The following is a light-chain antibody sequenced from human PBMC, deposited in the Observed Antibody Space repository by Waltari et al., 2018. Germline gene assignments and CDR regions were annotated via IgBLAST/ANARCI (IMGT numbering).Light chain of an antibody. CDR1: ALPKQY. V-gene: IGLV3-25*03. Sequence: SYELTQPPSVSVSPGQTARITCSGDALPKQYVYWYQHKPGQAPVLMIYKDNERPSGIPERFSGSSSGTTVTLTISGVQAEDEADYYCQSGNSRGSYYVFGTGTKVTVL. CDR3: QSGNSRGSYYV. J-gene: IGLJ1*01. CDR2: KDN.